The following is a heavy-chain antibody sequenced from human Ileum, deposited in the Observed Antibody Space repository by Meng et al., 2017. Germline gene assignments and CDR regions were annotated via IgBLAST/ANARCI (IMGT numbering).Heavy chain of an antibody. J-gene: IGHJ4*02. CDR3: VRGPARETHDFDY. D-gene: IGHD1-26*01. Sequence: QGQLNQGGAGLLKPSEPLSLTCAVFGGSFNDYYWSSVRQSPGKGLEWIGQIHHSGRTNYKSSLERRVTISVDTSKSQFSLKLTSVTAADTAMYYCVRGPARETHDFDYWGQGALVTVSS. CDR2: IHHSGRT. CDR1: GGSFNDYY. V-gene: IGHV4-34*01.